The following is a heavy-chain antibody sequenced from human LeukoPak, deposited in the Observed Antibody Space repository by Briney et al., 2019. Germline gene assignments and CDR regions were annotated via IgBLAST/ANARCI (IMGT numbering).Heavy chain of an antibody. V-gene: IGHV3-21*01. CDR2: ISSGSSYI. Sequence: KPGGSLRLSCAASGFTFSSSTMNWVRQAPGKGLEWVSCISSGSSYIHYADSVKGRFTISRDNAKNSLYLQMNSLRAEDTAVYYCARVGGGRYYDSSAYLDYWGQGNLVTVSS. D-gene: IGHD3-22*01. J-gene: IGHJ4*01. CDR3: ARVGGGRYYDSSAYLDY. CDR1: GFTFSSST.